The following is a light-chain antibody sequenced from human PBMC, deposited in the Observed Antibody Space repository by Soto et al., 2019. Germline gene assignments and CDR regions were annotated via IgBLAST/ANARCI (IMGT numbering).Light chain of an antibody. CDR2: GNS. V-gene: IGLV1-40*01. Sequence: QSVLTQPPSVSGAPGQRVTISCTGSSSNIGAGYDVHWYQQLPGTAPKLLIYGNSNRPSGVPDRFSGSKSGTSASLAITGLQAEDEVDYYCQSCDSSLSVVFGGGTKLTVL. J-gene: IGLJ2*01. CDR3: QSCDSSLSVV. CDR1: SSNIGAGYD.